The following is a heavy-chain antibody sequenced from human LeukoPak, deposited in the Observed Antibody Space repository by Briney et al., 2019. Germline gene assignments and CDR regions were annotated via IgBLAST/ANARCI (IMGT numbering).Heavy chain of an antibody. Sequence: GGSLRLSCAASGFTFSSYAMHWVRQAPGKGPEWVAVISYDGSNKYYADSMKGRFTISRDNSKNTLYLQMNSLRAEDTAVYYCARPYYYDSSGMTLGAFDIWGQGTMVTVSS. CDR2: ISYDGSNK. V-gene: IGHV3-30-3*01. D-gene: IGHD3-22*01. CDR1: GFTFSSYA. J-gene: IGHJ3*02. CDR3: ARPYYYDSSGMTLGAFDI.